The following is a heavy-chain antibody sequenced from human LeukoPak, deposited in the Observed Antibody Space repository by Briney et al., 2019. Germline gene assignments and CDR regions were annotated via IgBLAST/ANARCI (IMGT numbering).Heavy chain of an antibody. CDR2: ISSGGST. CDR1: GFTLSSYT. D-gene: IGHD1-26*01. Sequence: GGSLRLSRAASGFTLSSYTMGWVRQAPGKGLEWVSTISSGGSTYYPDSMKGRFTISRDNSKNTLYLQMNSLRAEDTAVYYCAKLPGYSGSYFSGFDYWGQGTLVTVSS. CDR3: AKLPGYSGSYFSGFDY. J-gene: IGHJ4*02. V-gene: IGHV3-23*01.